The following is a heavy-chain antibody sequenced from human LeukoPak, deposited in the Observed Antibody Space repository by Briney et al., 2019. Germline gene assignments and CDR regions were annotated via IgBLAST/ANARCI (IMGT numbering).Heavy chain of an antibody. J-gene: IGHJ4*02. CDR2: IYHSGST. V-gene: IGHV4-4*02. Sequence: SEILSLTCAVSGGSISSSNWWSWVRQPPGKGLEWIGEIYHSGSTNYNPSLKSRVTISVDKSKNQFSLKLSSVTAADTAVYYCARDLFDSSGYSDWGQGTLVTVSS. CDR3: ARDLFDSSGYSD. D-gene: IGHD3-22*01. CDR1: GGSISSSNW.